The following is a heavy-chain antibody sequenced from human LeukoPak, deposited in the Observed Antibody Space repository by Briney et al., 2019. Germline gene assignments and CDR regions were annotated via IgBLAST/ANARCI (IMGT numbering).Heavy chain of an antibody. CDR2: IYSGGNT. CDR1: GFTVNSNY. CDR3: ARDRVGTGRALLDL. V-gene: IGHV3-53*01. J-gene: IGHJ5*02. Sequence: GGSLRLSCAASGFTVNSNYMSWVRQAPGKGLEWVSIIYSGGNTYYADSVKGRFTISRDNSKNTLYLQMNSLKDEDTAVYYCARDRVGTGRALLDLWGQGTLVTVSS. D-gene: IGHD1-14*01.